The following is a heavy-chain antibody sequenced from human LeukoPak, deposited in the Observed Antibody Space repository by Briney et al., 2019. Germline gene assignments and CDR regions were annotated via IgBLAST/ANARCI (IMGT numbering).Heavy chain of an antibody. CDR2: LYHTGST. D-gene: IGHD2/OR15-2a*01. Sequence: SETLSLTCAVSGGSISTNNWWSWVRQPPGKGLEWIGELYHTGSTNYNPSLKSRVTISVDKSENEFSLKLTSVTAADTAVYYCARDVFFRAHNWFDPWGQGTLVTVSS. CDR3: ARDVFFRAHNWFDP. CDR1: GGSISTNNW. J-gene: IGHJ5*02. V-gene: IGHV4-4*02.